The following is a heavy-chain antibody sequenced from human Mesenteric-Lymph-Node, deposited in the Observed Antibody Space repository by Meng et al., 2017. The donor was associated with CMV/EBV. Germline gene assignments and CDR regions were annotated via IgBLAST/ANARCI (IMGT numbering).Heavy chain of an antibody. V-gene: IGHV4-34*01. CDR2: INHSGST. D-gene: IGHD3-10*01. J-gene: IGHJ4*02. CDR1: SCSGYY. Sequence: SCSGYYWTWIRQPPGKGLQWIGEINHSGSTNYNPSLKSRVTISVDTSKNQFSLKLSSVTAADTAVYYCAGLRPTYYYGSGNYRGRDFWGQGTLVTVSS. CDR3: AGLRPTYYYGSGNYRGRDF.